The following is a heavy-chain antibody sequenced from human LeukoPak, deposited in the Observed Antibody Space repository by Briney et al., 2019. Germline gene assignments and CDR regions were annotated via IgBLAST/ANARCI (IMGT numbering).Heavy chain of an antibody. CDR3: TTDPVLLWFGELLYSDY. D-gene: IGHD3-10*01. CDR2: ISYDGSNK. J-gene: IGHJ4*02. V-gene: IGHV3-30*04. Sequence: GGSLRLSCAASGFTFSSYAMHWVRQAPGKGLEWVAVISYDGSNKYYADSVKGRFTISRDNSKNTLYLQMNSLRAEDTAVYYCTTDPVLLWFGELLYSDYWGQGTLVTVSS. CDR1: GFTFSSYA.